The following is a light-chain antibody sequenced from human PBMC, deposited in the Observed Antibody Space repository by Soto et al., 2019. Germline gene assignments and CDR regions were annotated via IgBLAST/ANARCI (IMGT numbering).Light chain of an antibody. CDR3: LQEYTYPYT. CDR2: GD. CDR1: QGISNN. V-gene: IGKV1-6*01. J-gene: IGKJ2*01. Sequence: AIQMTQSPSSLSASVGDRVTITGRASQGISNNLGWYQHKSGKAPELLIYGDYSGVSSRFRASGSGTDFTLTISSLQPEDFATYYCLQEYTYPYTFGQGTKLQIK.